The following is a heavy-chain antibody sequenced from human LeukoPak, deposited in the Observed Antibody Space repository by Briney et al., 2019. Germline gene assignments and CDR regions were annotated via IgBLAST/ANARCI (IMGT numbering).Heavy chain of an antibody. J-gene: IGHJ4*02. Sequence: SETLSLTCGFHGGSFSHYYRTWIRQPPGKGLEWIGEIHPSGSTNYNPSFKSRVTTSLDTSKNQLSLKLTSVTAADTAVYYCARGEDRYKQGYWGQGTLVTVSS. CDR3: ARGEDRYKQGY. CDR2: IHPSGST. CDR1: GGSFSHYY. D-gene: IGHD5-24*01. V-gene: IGHV4-34*01.